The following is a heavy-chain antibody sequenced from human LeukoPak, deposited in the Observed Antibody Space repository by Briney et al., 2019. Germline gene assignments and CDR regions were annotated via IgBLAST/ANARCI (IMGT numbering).Heavy chain of an antibody. CDR3: ARDHYDSSGYYW. D-gene: IGHD3-22*01. V-gene: IGHV1-3*01. Sequence: ASVKVSCKASGYTFTSYAMHWVRQAPGQRPEWMGWINAGNGNTKYSQKFQGRVTITRDTSASTAYMELSSLRSEDTAVYYCARDHYDSSGYYWWGQGTLVTVSS. CDR1: GYTFTSYA. CDR2: INAGNGNT. J-gene: IGHJ4*02.